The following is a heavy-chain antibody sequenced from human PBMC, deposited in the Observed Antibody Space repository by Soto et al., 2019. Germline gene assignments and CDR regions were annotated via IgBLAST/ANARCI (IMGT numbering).Heavy chain of an antibody. D-gene: IGHD6-13*01. Sequence: GGSLRLSCAASGFTFSSYGMHWVRQAPGKGLEWVAVIWYDGSNKYYADSVKGRFTISRDNSKNTLYLQMNSLRAEDTAVYYCARDGFGQQLSYLDYWGQGTPVTVSS. CDR2: IWYDGSNK. CDR1: GFTFSSYG. V-gene: IGHV3-33*01. CDR3: ARDGFGQQLSYLDY. J-gene: IGHJ4*02.